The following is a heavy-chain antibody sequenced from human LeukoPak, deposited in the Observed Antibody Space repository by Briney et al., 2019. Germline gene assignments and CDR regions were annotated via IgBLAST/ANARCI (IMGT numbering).Heavy chain of an antibody. D-gene: IGHD3-9*01. V-gene: IGHV4-59*11. CDR3: AKQIAGSLRYFEN. J-gene: IGHJ4*02. CDR1: GGSFSTHY. Sequence: SETLSLTCTVSGGSFSTHYWSWIRQPPGRGLEWIGYIYYTGSTNHNPSLKTRVTISVDTSKNQFSLKLTSVTAADTAVYYCAKQIAGSLRYFENWGQGTLVTVSS. CDR2: IYYTGST.